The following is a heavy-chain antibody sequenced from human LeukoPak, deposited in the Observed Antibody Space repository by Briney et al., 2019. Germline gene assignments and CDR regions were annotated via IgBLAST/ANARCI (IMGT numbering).Heavy chain of an antibody. CDR1: GYTFTGYY. D-gene: IGHD3-9*01. CDR2: INPNSGNT. Sequence: ASVKVSCKASGYTFTGYYMHWVRQAPGQGLEWMGWINPNSGNTGYAQKFQGRVTITRNTSISTAYMELSSLRSEDTAVYYCARGGYDILTGYFYYYYMDVWGKGTTVTVSS. V-gene: IGHV1-8*03. CDR3: ARGGYDILTGYFYYYYMDV. J-gene: IGHJ6*03.